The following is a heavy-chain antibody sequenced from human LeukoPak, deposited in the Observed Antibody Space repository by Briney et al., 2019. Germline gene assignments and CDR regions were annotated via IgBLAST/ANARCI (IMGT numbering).Heavy chain of an antibody. V-gene: IGHV1-46*01. CDR1: GYTFTSYY. CDR3: AREPNYGDYAGGDAFDI. CDR2: INPSGGST. D-gene: IGHD4-17*01. Sequence: ASVKVSCKASGYTFTSYYMHWVRQAPGQGLEWMGIINPSGGSTSYAQKFQGRATMTRDTSTSTVYMELSSLRSEDTAVYYCAREPNYGDYAGGDAFDIWGQGTMVTVSS. J-gene: IGHJ3*02.